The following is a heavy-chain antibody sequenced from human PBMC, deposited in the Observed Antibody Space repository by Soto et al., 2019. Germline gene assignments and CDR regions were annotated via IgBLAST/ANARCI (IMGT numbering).Heavy chain of an antibody. CDR3: AHTGYSGLNLYYYSAMDV. Sequence: SGPTLVNPTQTLTLTCTFSGFSLSSSGVGVGWIRQPPGKALEWLAFIFWNDDKRYSPSLRSRLTITKDTSKNQVVLTMTNMDPVDTATYYCAHTGYSGLNLYYYSAMDVWGQGTTVTVSS. CDR1: GFSLSSSGVG. D-gene: IGHD5-12*01. J-gene: IGHJ6*02. V-gene: IGHV2-5*01. CDR2: IFWNDDK.